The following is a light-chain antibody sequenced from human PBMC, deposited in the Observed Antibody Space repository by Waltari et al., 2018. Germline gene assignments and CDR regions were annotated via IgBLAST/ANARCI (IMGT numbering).Light chain of an antibody. V-gene: IGLV2-14*01. CDR1: DSDVGAYDF. CDR3: SSYTTSSAPGV. Sequence: QSALTQPASVSGSPGQPITISCSGNDSDVGAYDFFSSYQQHPGKAPHLTIYEVSNRPSGISNRFSASKSGNTASLTISGLQAEDEADYYCSSYTTSSAPGVFGTGTRVTVL. CDR2: EVS. J-gene: IGLJ1*01.